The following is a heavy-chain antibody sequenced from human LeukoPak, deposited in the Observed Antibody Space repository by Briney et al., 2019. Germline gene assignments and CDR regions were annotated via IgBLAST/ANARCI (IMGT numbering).Heavy chain of an antibody. J-gene: IGHJ4*02. CDR2: ISSSSSTI. CDR3: ASTYYDYVWGSYYFDY. D-gene: IGHD3-16*01. CDR1: GFTFSSYS. Sequence: GGSLRLSCAASGFTFSSYSMNWVRQAPGKGLEWVSYISSSSSTIYYADSVKGRFTISRDNAKNSLYLQMNSLRAEDTAVYYCASTYYDYVWGSYYFDYWGQGTLVTVSS. V-gene: IGHV3-48*01.